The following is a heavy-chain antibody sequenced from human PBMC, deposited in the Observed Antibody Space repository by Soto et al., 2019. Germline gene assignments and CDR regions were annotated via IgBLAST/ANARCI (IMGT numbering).Heavy chain of an antibody. V-gene: IGHV3-74*01. Sequence: EVQLVESGGALVQPGGSLRLSCAASGFTFSSYWMHWVRQAPGKGLVWVSRINSDGSSTSYADSVKGRFTISRDNAKNTLYLQRNSLGAEDTAVYYCARTSLVVAAATREDYWGQGTLVTVSS. D-gene: IGHD2-15*01. CDR2: INSDGSST. CDR3: ARTSLVVAAATREDY. J-gene: IGHJ4*02. CDR1: GFTFSSYW.